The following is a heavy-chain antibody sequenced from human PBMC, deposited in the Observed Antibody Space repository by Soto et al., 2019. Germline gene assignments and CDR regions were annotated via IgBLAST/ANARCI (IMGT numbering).Heavy chain of an antibody. J-gene: IGHJ6*01. V-gene: IGHV1-69*06. CDR2: LIPIFGTS. CDR1: VGTFTNLA. D-gene: IGHD3-10*01. Sequence: SVKVSCKDSVGTFTNLALHWVRQAPGRGFEWMGGLIPIFGTSNSAQKFQARVTISADTSTGTAYLEVGSLRSEDTAIYYCATALQYGLNHCYYH. CDR3: ATALQYGLNHCYYH.